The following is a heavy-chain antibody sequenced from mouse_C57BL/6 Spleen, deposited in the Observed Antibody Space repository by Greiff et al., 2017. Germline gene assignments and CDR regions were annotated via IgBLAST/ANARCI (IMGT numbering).Heavy chain of an antibody. CDR2: IDPSDSYT. J-gene: IGHJ3*01. Sequence: QVQLKQPGAELVMPGASVKLSCKASGYTFTSYWMHWVKQRPGQGLEWIGEIDPSDSYTNYNQKFKGKSTLTVDKSASTAYMQLSSLTSEDSAVYYCARFDPFAYWGQGTLVTVSA. CDR1: GYTFTSYW. V-gene: IGHV1-69*01. CDR3: ARFDPFAY.